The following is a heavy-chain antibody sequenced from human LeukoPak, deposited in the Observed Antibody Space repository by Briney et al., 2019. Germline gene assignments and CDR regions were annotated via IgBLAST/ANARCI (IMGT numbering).Heavy chain of an antibody. CDR2: IKQDGSEK. J-gene: IGHJ4*02. CDR1: GFTFSDYY. Sequence: GGSLRLSCAASGFTFSDYYMSWIRQAPGKGLEWVANIKQDGSEKYYVDSVKGRFTISRDNAKNSLYLQMNSLRAEDTAVYYCASATIFGVVIYYFDYWGQGTLVTVSS. D-gene: IGHD3-3*01. CDR3: ASATIFGVVIYYFDY. V-gene: IGHV3-7*01.